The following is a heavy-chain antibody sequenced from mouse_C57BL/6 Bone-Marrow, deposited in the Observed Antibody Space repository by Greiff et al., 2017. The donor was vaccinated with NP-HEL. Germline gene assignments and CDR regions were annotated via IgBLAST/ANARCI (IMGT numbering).Heavy chain of an antibody. J-gene: IGHJ1*03. V-gene: IGHV1-55*01. CDR1: GYTFTSYW. D-gene: IGHD2-4*01. CDR3: ARKDYDYDYWYFDV. CDR2: IYPGSGCT. Sequence: QVQLKQPGAELVKPGASVKMSCKASGYTFTSYWITWVKQRPGQGLEWIGVIYPGSGCTNYNEKFTSKATLTVDTSSSKAYMQLRSLTSEDSAVYYCARKDYDYDYWYFDVWGTGTTVTVSS.